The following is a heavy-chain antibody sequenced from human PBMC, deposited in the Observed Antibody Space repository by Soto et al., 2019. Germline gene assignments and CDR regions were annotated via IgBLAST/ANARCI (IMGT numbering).Heavy chain of an antibody. CDR1: GFTFSSYA. J-gene: IGHJ4*02. CDR2: ISYDGSNK. Sequence: QVQLVESGGGVVQPGRSLRLSCAASGFTFSSYAMHWVRQAPGKGLEWVAVISYDGSNKYYADSVKGRFTISRDNSKNTLYLQMNSLRAEDTAVYYCARDRGPSLTRYSGSYFLFLYWGQGTLVTVSS. D-gene: IGHD1-26*01. V-gene: IGHV3-30-3*01. CDR3: ARDRGPSLTRYSGSYFLFLY.